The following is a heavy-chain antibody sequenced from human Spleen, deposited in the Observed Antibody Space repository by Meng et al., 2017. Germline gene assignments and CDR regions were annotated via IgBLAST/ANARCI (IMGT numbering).Heavy chain of an antibody. D-gene: IGHD6-13*01. Sequence: GSLRLSCTVSGGSISSSSYYWGWTRQPPGKGLEWIGSIYYSGSTYYNPSLKSRVTISVHTAKNQFSLKLSSVTAADTAVYYCARSLTTAGTVFSSWGQGILVTVSS. J-gene: IGHJ5*02. CDR3: ARSLTTAGTVFSS. CDR2: IYYSGST. CDR1: GGSISSSSYY. V-gene: IGHV4-39*07.